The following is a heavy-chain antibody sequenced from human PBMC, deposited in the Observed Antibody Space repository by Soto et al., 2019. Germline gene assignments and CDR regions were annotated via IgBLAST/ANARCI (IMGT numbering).Heavy chain of an antibody. D-gene: IGHD3-10*01. CDR3: ARDGTYYYGSGSYSPWDY. J-gene: IGHJ4*02. CDR1: GGTFSSYT. V-gene: IGHV1-69*08. CDR2: IIPILGIA. Sequence: QVQLVQSGAEVKKPGSSVKVSCKASGGTFSSYTISWVRQAPGQGLEWMGRIIPILGIANYAQKFQGRVTITADKSTSPAYMELSSLRSEDTAVYYCARDGTYYYGSGSYSPWDYWGQGTLVTVSS.